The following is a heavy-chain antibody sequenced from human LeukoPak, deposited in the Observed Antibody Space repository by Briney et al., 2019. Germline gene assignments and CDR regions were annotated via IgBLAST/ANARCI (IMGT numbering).Heavy chain of an antibody. J-gene: IGHJ4*02. CDR3: TRLSGDSSGSLFYFDP. V-gene: IGHV7-4-1*02. D-gene: IGHD3-22*01. CDR2: INTNTGDA. Sequence: ASVKVSCKASGYTFTGYYTHWVRQAPGQGLEWVGWINTNTGDATYAQAFTGRFVFSLDTSLSTTYLQISSLKTDDTAIYYCTRLSGDSSGSLFYFDPWGQGTLVTVSS. CDR1: GYTFTGYY.